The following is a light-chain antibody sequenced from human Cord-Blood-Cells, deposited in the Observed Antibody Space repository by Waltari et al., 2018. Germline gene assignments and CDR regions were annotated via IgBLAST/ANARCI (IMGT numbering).Light chain of an antibody. CDR1: QSVSSN. Sequence: AMTQCPATMSVSPGASATLSCKTSQSVSSNLAWYQEKPSQAPRLLIYGAPTTATGSPARFSGSGAGTEFPLPIRSLQSEGFAVYYCPQYNNWWTFGQGTKVEIK. V-gene: IGKV3-15*01. CDR3: PQYNNWWT. CDR2: GAP. J-gene: IGKJ1*01.